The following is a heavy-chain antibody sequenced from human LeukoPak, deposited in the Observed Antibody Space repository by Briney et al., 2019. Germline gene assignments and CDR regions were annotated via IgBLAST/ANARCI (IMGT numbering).Heavy chain of an antibody. CDR1: GDTFTGYY. V-gene: IGHV1-2*02. CDR2: INPNSGGT. D-gene: IGHD1-26*01. CDR3: ARELYSGTYHY. Sequence: GASVKVSCKASGDTFTGYYMHWVRQAPGQGLEWMGWINPNSGGTNYAQKFQGRVTMTRDTSISTAYMDLSRLRSDDTAVYYCARELYSGTYHYWGQGTLVTVSS. J-gene: IGHJ4*02.